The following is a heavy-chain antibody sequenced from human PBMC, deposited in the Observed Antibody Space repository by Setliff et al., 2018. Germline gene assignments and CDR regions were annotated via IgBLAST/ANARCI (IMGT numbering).Heavy chain of an antibody. Sequence: VNPTETLTLTCTFSGFSLTTGGMCVSWIRQAPGKGLEWVSYISRGGNTIYYADSVKGRFTVSRDNTKNFLYLQMNSLRAEDTAVYYCAKFSPDAYNFDYWGQGTLVTVSS. J-gene: IGHJ4*02. CDR2: ISRGGNTI. CDR3: AKFSPDAYNFDY. V-gene: IGHV3-11*04. D-gene: IGHD2-2*01. CDR1: GFSLTTGGMC.